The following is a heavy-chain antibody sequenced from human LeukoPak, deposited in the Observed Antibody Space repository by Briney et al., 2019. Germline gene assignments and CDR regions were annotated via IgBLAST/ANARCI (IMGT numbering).Heavy chain of an antibody. V-gene: IGHV1-69*04. J-gene: IGHJ4*02. Sequence: SVKVSCKASGGTFSSYAISWVRQAPGQGLEWMGRIIPILGIANYAQKFQGRVTITADKSTSTAYMELGSLRSEDTAVYYCARDRYYYDSSGYYLKRSHLDYWGQGTLVTVSS. CDR3: ARDRYYYDSSGYYLKRSHLDY. CDR2: IIPILGIA. CDR1: GGTFSSYA. D-gene: IGHD3-22*01.